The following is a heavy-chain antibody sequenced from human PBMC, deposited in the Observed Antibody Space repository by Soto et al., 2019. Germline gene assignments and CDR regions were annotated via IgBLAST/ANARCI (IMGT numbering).Heavy chain of an antibody. CDR3: ARDRSGIAAAGGGWLDP. CDR1: GYTFTSYY. V-gene: IGHV1-46*01. D-gene: IGHD6-13*01. J-gene: IGHJ5*02. CDR2: INPSGGST. Sequence: ASVKASCKASGYTFTSYYIHWVRQAPGQGLEWMGIINPSGGSTSYAQKFQGRVTMTRDTSTSTVYMELSSLRSEDTAVYYCARDRSGIAAAGGGWLDPWGQGTQVTVSS.